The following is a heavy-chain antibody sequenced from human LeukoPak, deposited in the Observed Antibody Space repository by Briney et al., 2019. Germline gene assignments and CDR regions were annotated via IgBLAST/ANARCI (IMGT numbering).Heavy chain of an antibody. Sequence: GRSLRLSCAASGFNYSSYAMHWVRQAPGKGLEWVAVISYDGSNKYYADSVKGRFTISRENSKKTRYLQMNSLRAEYTAGYYCARLEEQDYYYDGMDVWGQGTTVTVSS. CDR1: GFNYSSYA. V-gene: IGHV3-30-3*01. J-gene: IGHJ6*02. CDR3: ARLEEQDYYYDGMDV. D-gene: IGHD1/OR15-1a*01. CDR2: ISYDGSNK.